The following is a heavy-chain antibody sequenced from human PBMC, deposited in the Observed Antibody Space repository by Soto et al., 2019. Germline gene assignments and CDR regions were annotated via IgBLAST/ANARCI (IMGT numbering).Heavy chain of an antibody. Sequence: QVQLVQSGAEVKKPGASVKVSCKTSGYTFVNYDINWVRQATGQGLEWMGWMNPNSGNTGYAQKFQGRVTMTRNTSIRTAYMGVSSLRSDDTAVFYCAFRGGGALFDYWGQGTLVTVSS. D-gene: IGHD3-10*01. CDR1: GYTFVNYD. CDR2: MNPNSGNT. CDR3: AFRGGGALFDY. V-gene: IGHV1-8*01. J-gene: IGHJ4*02.